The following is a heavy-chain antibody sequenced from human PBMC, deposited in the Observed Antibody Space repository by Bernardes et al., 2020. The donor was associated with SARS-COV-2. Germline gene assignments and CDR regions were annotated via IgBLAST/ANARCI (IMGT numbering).Heavy chain of an antibody. CDR2: ISWNSGSI. CDR3: AKDLVVAATHYYGMDV. CDR1: GFTFDDYA. J-gene: IGHJ6*02. V-gene: IGHV3-9*01. D-gene: IGHD2-15*01. Sequence: GGSLRLSCAASGFTFDDYAMHWVRQAPGKGLEWVSGISWNSGSIGYADSVKGRFTISRDNAKNSLYLQMNSLRAEDTALYYCAKDLVVAATHYYGMDVWGQGTTVTVSS.